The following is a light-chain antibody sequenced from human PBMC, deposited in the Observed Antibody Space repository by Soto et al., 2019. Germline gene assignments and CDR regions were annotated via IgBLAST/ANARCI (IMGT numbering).Light chain of an antibody. Sequence: EIVMTQSPATLSVSPGERATLSCRASQSVSSNLAWYQQKPGQAPRLLIYGASTRATGIPVRFSGSGSGTEFTLNISSLQSEDFAVYYCQQYNNWPCTFGQGTKVEIK. V-gene: IGKV3-15*01. CDR3: QQYNNWPCT. CDR2: GAS. J-gene: IGKJ1*01. CDR1: QSVSSN.